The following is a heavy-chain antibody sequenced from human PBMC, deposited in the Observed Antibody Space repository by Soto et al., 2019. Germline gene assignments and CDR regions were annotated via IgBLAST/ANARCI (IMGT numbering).Heavy chain of an antibody. CDR3: ARATNYDILTGYSNYYYYYMDV. CDR2: IYHSGST. Sequence: PSETLSLTCAVSSGSISSSNWWSWVRQPPGKGLEWIGEIYHSGSTNYNPSLKSRVTISVDKSKNQFSLKLSSVTAADTAVYYCARATNYDILTGYSNYYYYYMDVWGKGTTVTVSS. V-gene: IGHV4-4*02. J-gene: IGHJ6*03. D-gene: IGHD3-9*01. CDR1: SGSISSSNW.